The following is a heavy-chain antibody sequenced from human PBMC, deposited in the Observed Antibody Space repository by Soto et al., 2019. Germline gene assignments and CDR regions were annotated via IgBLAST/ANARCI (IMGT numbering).Heavy chain of an antibody. J-gene: IGHJ6*02. V-gene: IGHV1-18*01. D-gene: IGHD2-15*01. CDR1: GYTFTSYG. Sequence: QVQLVQSGAEVKKPGASVKVSCKASGYTFTSYGISWVRQAPGQGLEWMGWISAYNGNTNYAQKLQGRCTMTTDTSTSTDYMELRSLRSDATAVYYCASAGYDTPYGMDVWGQGTTVTVSS. CDR2: ISAYNGNT. CDR3: ASAGYDTPYGMDV.